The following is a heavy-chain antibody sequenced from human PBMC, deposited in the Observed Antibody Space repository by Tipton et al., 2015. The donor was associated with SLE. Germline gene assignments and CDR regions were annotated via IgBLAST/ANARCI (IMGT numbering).Heavy chain of an antibody. J-gene: IGHJ4*02. D-gene: IGHD6-13*01. CDR1: GGSISSSNYY. Sequence: TLSLTCTVSGGSISSSNYYWGWIRQPPGNGLEWIGSIYYSGSTYYNPPLNSRVTISVDTSKNQFSLKLSSMTAADTAVFYCARHGWQQLDRDGFDFWGQGTLVTVSS. CDR2: IYYSGST. CDR3: ARHGWQQLDRDGFDF. V-gene: IGHV4-39*01.